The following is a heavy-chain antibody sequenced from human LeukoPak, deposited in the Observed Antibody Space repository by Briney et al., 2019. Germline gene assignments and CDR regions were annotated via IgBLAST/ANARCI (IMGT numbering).Heavy chain of an antibody. D-gene: IGHD2-2*01. Sequence: SQTLSLTCTASGGSISSGGYYWSWIRQHPGKGLEWIGYIYYSGSTYYNPSLKSRVTISVDTSKNQFSLKLSSVTAADTAVYYCARVLSTSNNWFDPWGQGTLVTVSS. CDR2: IYYSGST. CDR3: ARVLSTSNNWFDP. CDR1: GGSISSGGYY. V-gene: IGHV4-31*03. J-gene: IGHJ5*02.